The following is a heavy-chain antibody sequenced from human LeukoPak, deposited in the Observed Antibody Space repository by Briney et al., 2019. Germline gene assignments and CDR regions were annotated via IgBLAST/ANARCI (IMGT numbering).Heavy chain of an antibody. Sequence: SETRSLTCTVSGGSISSSSYYWGWIRQPPGKGLEWIGSIYYSGSTYYNPSLKSRVTISVDTSKNQFSLNLSSVTAADTAAYYCASLVVPSRRTLNWFDPWGQGTLVTVSS. V-gene: IGHV4-39*07. CDR1: GGSISSSSYY. J-gene: IGHJ5*02. CDR3: ASLVVPSRRTLNWFDP. CDR2: IYYSGST. D-gene: IGHD2-21*01.